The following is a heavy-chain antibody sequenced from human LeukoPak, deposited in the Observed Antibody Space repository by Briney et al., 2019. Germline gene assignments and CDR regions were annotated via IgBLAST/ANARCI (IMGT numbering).Heavy chain of an antibody. V-gene: IGHV3-74*01. D-gene: IGHD1/OR15-1a*01. CDR2: INPDGTII. CDR3: AKDLSWNTADR. Sequence: GGSLRLSCVASGFTYTNYWMHWFRQVSGKGPVWVSRINPDGTIIDYADFAKGRFTISRDNAKNLLYLQMKGLRADDTALYYCAKDLSWNTADRWGQGTLVTVSS. CDR1: GFTYTNYW. J-gene: IGHJ5*02.